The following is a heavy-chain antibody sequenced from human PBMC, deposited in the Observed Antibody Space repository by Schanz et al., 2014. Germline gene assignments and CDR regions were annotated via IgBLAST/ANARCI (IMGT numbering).Heavy chain of an antibody. V-gene: IGHV3-48*01. CDR3: VRDSFFAFDY. CDR2: VSRSTPDI. CDR1: GFAFSSYG. Sequence: EVQLVQSGGGLVQPGGSLRLSCLASGFAFSSYGMNWLRQAPGKGLEWVSYVSRSTPDIYYADSVKGRFTMSRDNAKNSVCLQMNSLRAEDTAVYYCVRDSFFAFDYWGQGTLVTVSS. D-gene: IGHD3-3*01. J-gene: IGHJ4*02.